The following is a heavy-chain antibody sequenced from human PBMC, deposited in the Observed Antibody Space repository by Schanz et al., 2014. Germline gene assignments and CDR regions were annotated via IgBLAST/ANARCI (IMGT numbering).Heavy chain of an antibody. CDR1: GFPFSDYF. D-gene: IGHD6-19*01. V-gene: IGHV3-11*01. Sequence: VQLMESGGGLVKPGGSLRLSCTASGFPFSDYFMAWIRQPPGRGLEWVSYIGNGGVTIYYADSVKGRFTISRDNAKNSLYLQMNSLRAEDTALYYCTKDKSQIAVAGLFDLWGQGTLVTVSS. CDR2: IGNGGVTI. J-gene: IGHJ4*02. CDR3: TKDKSQIAVAGLFDL.